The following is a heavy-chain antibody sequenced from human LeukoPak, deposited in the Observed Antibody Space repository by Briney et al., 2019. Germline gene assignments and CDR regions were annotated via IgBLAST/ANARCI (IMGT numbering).Heavy chain of an antibody. D-gene: IGHD3-10*01. J-gene: IGHJ4*02. Sequence: TGGSLRLSCAASGFTFSSNWMTWVRQAPGKGLEWVANINEDGSEKYYVDSVKGRFTISRDDAKNSLYLQMNGLRVEDAAIYYCARDKEWFGNFDYWGQGTLVTVSS. CDR2: INEDGSEK. V-gene: IGHV3-7*03. CDR3: ARDKEWFGNFDY. CDR1: GFTFSSNW.